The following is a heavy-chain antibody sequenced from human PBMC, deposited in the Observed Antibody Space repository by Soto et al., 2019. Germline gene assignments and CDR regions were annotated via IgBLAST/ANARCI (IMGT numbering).Heavy chain of an antibody. J-gene: IGHJ4*02. Sequence: QVQLQESGPGLVKPSETLSLTCSVSGDSISNKYWSWIRQPAGKGLEWIGRIYISWDTNYNPSLKSRVTMSVDTSKNQFSLKLSSVTAADTAVYYCATEYTETVAGPTPYYFDYWGQGTLVTVSA. D-gene: IGHD6-19*01. CDR1: GDSISNKY. CDR2: IYISWDT. V-gene: IGHV4-4*07. CDR3: ATEYTETVAGPTPYYFDY.